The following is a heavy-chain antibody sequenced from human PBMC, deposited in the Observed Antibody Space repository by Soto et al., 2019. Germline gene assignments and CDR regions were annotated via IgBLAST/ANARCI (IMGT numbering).Heavy chain of an antibody. Sequence: LRLSCAGSGSTFTDFTMTWVRQSPGKGLEWVSAISGDGLSTYYAGSVKGRFTISRDNSKTTLYLQMNSLRAEDTAVYYCARRPDAFDIWGRGTMVTVSS. CDR3: ARRPDAFDI. J-gene: IGHJ3*02. V-gene: IGHV3-23*01. CDR1: GSTFTDFT. CDR2: ISGDGLST.